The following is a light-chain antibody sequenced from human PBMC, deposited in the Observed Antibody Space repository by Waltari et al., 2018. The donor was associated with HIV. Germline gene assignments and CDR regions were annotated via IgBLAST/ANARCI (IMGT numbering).Light chain of an antibody. J-gene: IGKJ1*01. CDR3: QQRSNWLWT. CDR1: QSVSSF. V-gene: IGKV3-11*01. CDR2: DAS. Sequence: EVVLTQSPVTLSLSPGERATLSCRASQSVSSFLAWYQQKPGQAPRLLIYDASNRATGIPARFSGSGSGTDFTLTISSLEPEDFAVNFCQQRSNWLWTFGQGTKVEIK.